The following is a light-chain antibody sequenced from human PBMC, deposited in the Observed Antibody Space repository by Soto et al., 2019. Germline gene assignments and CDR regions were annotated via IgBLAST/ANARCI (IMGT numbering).Light chain of an antibody. J-gene: IGLJ1*01. CDR3: SSYTSSRTLTFYV. Sequence: QSVLTQPASVSGSPGQSITISCTGTSSDVGGYNYVSWYQQHPGKAPKLMIYDVSNRPSGVSNRFSGSKSGNTASLTISGLQAEDEADYYCSSYTSSRTLTFYVFGTGTKVTVL. CDR2: DVS. V-gene: IGLV2-14*01. CDR1: SSDVGGYNY.